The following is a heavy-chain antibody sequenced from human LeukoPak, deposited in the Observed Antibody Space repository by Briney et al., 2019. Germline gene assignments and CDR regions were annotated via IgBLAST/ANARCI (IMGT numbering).Heavy chain of an antibody. J-gene: IGHJ6*04. V-gene: IGHV3-21*01. D-gene: IGHD3-10*02. CDR1: AFTFSSYG. Sequence: GGSLRLSCAASAFTFSSYGMSWVRQAPGKGLEWVSAISGDGRDIFYADSVKGRFTISRDNAKNSLYLQMNSLRAEDTAVYYCAELGITMIGGVWGKGTTVTISS. CDR3: AELGITMIGGV. CDR2: ISGDGRDI.